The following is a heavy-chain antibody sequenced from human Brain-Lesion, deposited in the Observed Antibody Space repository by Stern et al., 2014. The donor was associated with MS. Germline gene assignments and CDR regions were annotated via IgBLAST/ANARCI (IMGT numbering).Heavy chain of an antibody. CDR3: ATYYYDSTGYNDF. CDR1: GYTFTGYY. CDR2: INPKSGGT. Sequence: VQLVESGAEVKKPGASVKVSCKASGYTFTGYYMHWVRQAPGQGLAGMGWINPKSGGTNYAQKFQGWVTMTRDTSINTAYMELSRLRSDDTAVYYCATYYYDSTGYNDFWGQGTLVTVSS. D-gene: IGHD3-22*01. J-gene: IGHJ4*02. V-gene: IGHV1-2*04.